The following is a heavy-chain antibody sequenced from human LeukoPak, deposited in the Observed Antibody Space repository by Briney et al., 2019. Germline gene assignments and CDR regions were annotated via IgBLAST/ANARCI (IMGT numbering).Heavy chain of an antibody. Sequence: GASVKVSCXASGYTFTSYGISWVRLAPGQGLEWMGWISAYNGNTNYAQKLQGRVTMTTDTSTSTAYMELRSLRSDDTAVYYCAILVGVLAGPDAFDIWGQGTMVTVSS. D-gene: IGHD3-9*01. CDR2: ISAYNGNT. CDR1: GYTFTSYG. CDR3: AILVGVLAGPDAFDI. V-gene: IGHV1-18*01. J-gene: IGHJ3*02.